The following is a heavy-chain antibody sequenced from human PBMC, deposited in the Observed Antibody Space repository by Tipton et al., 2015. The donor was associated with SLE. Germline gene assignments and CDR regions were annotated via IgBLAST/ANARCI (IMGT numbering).Heavy chain of an antibody. CDR2: IFYTGST. CDR3: VRMGVIMSAPIDY. J-gene: IGHJ4*02. Sequence: TLSLTCTVSGGSITSSSYFWGWIRQPPGKGLEWIGTIFYTGSTYYNPSLRSRVTMSADTSKNQFSLRLTSVTAADTAVYYCVRMGVIMSAPIDYWGQGTLVTVSS. D-gene: IGHD3-10*01. CDR1: GGSITSSSYF. V-gene: IGHV4-39*07.